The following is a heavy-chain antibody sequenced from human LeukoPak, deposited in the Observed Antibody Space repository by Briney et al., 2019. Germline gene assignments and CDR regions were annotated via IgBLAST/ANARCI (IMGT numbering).Heavy chain of an antibody. CDR2: ISYDGSSE. Sequence: PGGSLRLSCAVSGFTFGNYGMHWVRQAPGKGLEWVALISYDGSSEYYAGSVKGRFTISRDNSKITVYLQMNSLKAEDTAVYYCARDLQYYYDSSGYYGLDYWGQGTLVTVSS. CDR1: GFTFGNYG. D-gene: IGHD3-22*01. J-gene: IGHJ4*02. CDR3: ARDLQYYYDSSGYYGLDY. V-gene: IGHV3-30*03.